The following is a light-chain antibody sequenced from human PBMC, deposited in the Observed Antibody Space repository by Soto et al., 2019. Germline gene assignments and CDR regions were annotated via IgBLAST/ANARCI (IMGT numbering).Light chain of an antibody. CDR3: SSYTSSSTYV. Sequence: QAVVTQPASVSGSPGQSITISCTGTSSDVGGYNYVSWYQQHPGKAPKLMIYEVSNRPSGVSNRFSGSKSGNTASLTISGLQAEDEADYYCSSYTSSSTYVFGTGTKGHRP. V-gene: IGLV2-14*01. CDR1: SSDVGGYNY. J-gene: IGLJ1*01. CDR2: EVS.